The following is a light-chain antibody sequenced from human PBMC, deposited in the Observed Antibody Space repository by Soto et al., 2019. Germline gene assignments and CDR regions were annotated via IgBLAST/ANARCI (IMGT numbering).Light chain of an antibody. V-gene: IGKV1-39*01. CDR2: DAS. J-gene: IGKJ1*01. CDR1: QGISSC. Sequence: IQVSLSTSSLSSSLLERFTITCRISQGISSCFIWWQQKPGGAAKILIFDASCLRSAVPSRWSGSGCATDVSIPISSMQHADVDADYCQQSYSTPLWTFGQGTKVDIK. CDR3: QQSYSTPLWT.